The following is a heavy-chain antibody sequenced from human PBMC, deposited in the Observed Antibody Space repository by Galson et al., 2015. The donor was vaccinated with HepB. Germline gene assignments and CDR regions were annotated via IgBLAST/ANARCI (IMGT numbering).Heavy chain of an antibody. D-gene: IGHD3-10*01. CDR1: GFTFSRYA. J-gene: IGHJ3*02. CDR2: ISKGGDII. Sequence: LRLSCAASGFTFSRYAMNWVRQAPGKGLEWVLYISKGGDIIFYADSVKGRFTISRDTAQNSVSLLMNNLRADDTAVYYCARVSLRAFDIWGQGTLVTVSS. V-gene: IGHV3-48*01. CDR3: ARVSLRAFDI.